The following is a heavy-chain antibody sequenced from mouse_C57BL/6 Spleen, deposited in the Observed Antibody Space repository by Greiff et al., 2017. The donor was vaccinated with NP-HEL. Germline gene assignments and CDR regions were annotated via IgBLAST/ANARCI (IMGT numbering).Heavy chain of an antibody. CDR2: IYPRDGST. CDR3: ASSAYYSNLAGFAY. J-gene: IGHJ3*01. Sequence: QVQLQQSGPELVKPGASVKLSCKASGYTFTSYDINWVKQRPGQGLEWIGWIYPRDGSTTYNEKFKGKATLTVDTSSSTAYMGLHSLTSEDSAVYFCASSAYYSNLAGFAYWGQGTLVTVSA. D-gene: IGHD2-5*01. CDR1: GYTFTSYD. V-gene: IGHV1-85*01.